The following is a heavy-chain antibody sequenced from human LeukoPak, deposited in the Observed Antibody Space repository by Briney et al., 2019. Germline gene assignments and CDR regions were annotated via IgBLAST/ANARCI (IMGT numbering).Heavy chain of an antibody. J-gene: IGHJ4*02. V-gene: IGHV1-2*02. Sequence: ASVKVSCKASGYTFTGYYMHWVRQAPGQGLEWMGWINPNSGDTNYAQKFQGRVTITRDTSISTAYMELSSLRFDDTAVYYCTRDRYGNDYWGQGTLVTVSS. CDR3: TRDRYGNDY. D-gene: IGHD3-16*02. CDR1: GYTFTGYY. CDR2: INPNSGDT.